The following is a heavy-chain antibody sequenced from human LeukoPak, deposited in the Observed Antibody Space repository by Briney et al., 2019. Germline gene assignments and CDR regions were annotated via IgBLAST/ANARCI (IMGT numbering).Heavy chain of an antibody. CDR2: INPNSGGT. CDR3: AREGCSSTSCYADYYYGMDV. D-gene: IGHD2-2*01. V-gene: IGHV1-2*04. CDR1: GYTFTGYY. J-gene: IGHJ6*02. Sequence: GASVKVSCKASGYTFTGYYMHWVRQAPGQGLEWMGWINPNSGGTNYVQKFQGWVTMTRDTSISTAYMELSRLRSDDTAVYYCAREGCSSTSCYADYYYGMDVWGQGTTVTVSS.